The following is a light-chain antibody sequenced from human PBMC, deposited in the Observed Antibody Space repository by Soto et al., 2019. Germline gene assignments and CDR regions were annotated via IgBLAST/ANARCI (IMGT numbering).Light chain of an antibody. CDR3: QQYNNWPHS. V-gene: IGKV3-15*01. Sequence: EIRMTQSPATLSLSPGQRATLSCRASQSVSSNLAWYQQILGQAPRLLISGASTRATGIPARFTGSGSGTEFTLTISSLQSEDFAFYYCQQYNNWPHSFGQGTKVDIK. CDR1: QSVSSN. J-gene: IGKJ2*01. CDR2: GAS.